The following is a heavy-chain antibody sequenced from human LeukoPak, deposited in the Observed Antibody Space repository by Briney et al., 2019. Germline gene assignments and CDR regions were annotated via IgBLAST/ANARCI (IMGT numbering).Heavy chain of an antibody. V-gene: IGHV1-69*13. Sequence: SVKVSCKASGGTXSRYAISWVRQAPGQGLEWMGGIIPIFGTANYAQKFQGRVTITADESTSTAYMEVSSLRSEDTAVYYCARDVAGAAVADDFDCWGQGTLVTVSS. CDR2: IIPIFGTA. D-gene: IGHD6-19*01. CDR1: GGTXSRYA. J-gene: IGHJ4*02. CDR3: ARDVAGAAVADDFDC.